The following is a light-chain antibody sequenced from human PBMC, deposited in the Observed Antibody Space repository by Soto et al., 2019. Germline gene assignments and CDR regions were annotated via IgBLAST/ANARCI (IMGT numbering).Light chain of an antibody. CDR2: LEGSGSY. CDR3: ETWDSNTHKV. CDR1: SGHSTYI. V-gene: IGLV4-60*02. J-gene: IGLJ3*02. Sequence: QSVLTQSSSASASLGSSVKLTCTLSSGHSTYIIAWHQQQPGKAPRYLMKLEGSGSYNKGSGVPDRFSGSSSGTDRYLTISNLQFEDEADYYCETWDSNTHKVFGGGTKAHRP.